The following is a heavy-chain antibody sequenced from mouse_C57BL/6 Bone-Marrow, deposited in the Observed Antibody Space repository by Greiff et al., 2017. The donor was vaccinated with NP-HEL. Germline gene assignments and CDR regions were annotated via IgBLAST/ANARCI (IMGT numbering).Heavy chain of an antibody. CDR2: IYPGNSDT. CDR3: TKHYGYSWFAY. CDR1: GYTFTSYW. Sequence: EVQLQQSGTVLARPGASVKMSCKTSGYTFTSYWMHWVKQRPGQGLEWIGAIYPGNSDTSYNQKFKGKAKLTAVTSASTAYTELSSLTNEDSAVYYCTKHYGYSWFAYWGQGTLVTVSA. D-gene: IGHD2-2*01. V-gene: IGHV1-5*01. J-gene: IGHJ3*01.